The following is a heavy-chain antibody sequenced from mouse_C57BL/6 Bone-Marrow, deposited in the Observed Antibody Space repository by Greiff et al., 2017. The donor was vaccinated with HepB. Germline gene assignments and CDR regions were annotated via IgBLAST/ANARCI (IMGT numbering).Heavy chain of an antibody. CDR2: IDPENGDT. Sequence: VQLQQSGAELVRPGASVKLSCTASGFNIKDDYMHWVKQRPEQGLEWIGWIDPENGDTEYASKFQGKATITADTASNTAYLQLSSLTSEDTAVYYCTLEPFAYWGQGTTLTVAS. J-gene: IGHJ2*01. CDR1: GFNIKDDY. V-gene: IGHV14-4*01. CDR3: TLEPFAY.